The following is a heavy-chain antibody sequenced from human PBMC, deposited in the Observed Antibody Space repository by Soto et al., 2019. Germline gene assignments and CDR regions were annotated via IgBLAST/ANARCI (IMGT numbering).Heavy chain of an antibody. J-gene: IGHJ4*02. Sequence: EVQLLESGGGLVQPGGSLRLSCIASGFTFSNYVMSWVRQAPGEGLEWVSGISGSGGNTYYADSVKGRFTISRDNSKDTLYLQMDSLRAEDTAVYYCARTIRCSGGSCYSGVDYWGQGTLVTVSS. CDR3: ARTIRCSGGSCYSGVDY. D-gene: IGHD2-15*01. CDR1: GFTFSNYV. V-gene: IGHV3-23*01. CDR2: ISGSGGNT.